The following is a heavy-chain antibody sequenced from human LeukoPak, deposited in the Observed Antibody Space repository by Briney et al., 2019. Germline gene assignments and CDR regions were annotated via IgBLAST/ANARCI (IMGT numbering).Heavy chain of an antibody. CDR2: ISYDGTNK. CDR1: GFTLSTHG. CDR3: AKDIAPYYYDSSGYYSAFDI. V-gene: IGHV3-30*18. D-gene: IGHD3-22*01. Sequence: GGSLRLSCAASGFTLSTHGMHWVRQAPGKGLEWVAMISYDGTNKQNTKSVKGRFTISRDNAKNSLYLQMNSLRAEDTVLYYCAKDIAPYYYDSSGYYSAFDIWGQGTMVTVSS. J-gene: IGHJ3*02.